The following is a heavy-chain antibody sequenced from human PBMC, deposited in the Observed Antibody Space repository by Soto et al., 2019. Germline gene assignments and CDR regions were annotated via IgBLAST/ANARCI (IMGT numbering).Heavy chain of an antibody. V-gene: IGHV3-53*01. CDR1: GGPIINIY. Sequence: GRPLRVSWAAAGGPIINIYRSWISQAPGKGLEWVSVIYSGGSTYYADSVKGRFTISRDNSKNTLYLQMNSLRAEDTAVYYCARVGSSSSPGYWGQGTLVTVSS. D-gene: IGHD6-6*01. CDR2: IYSGGST. CDR3: ARVGSSSSPGY. J-gene: IGHJ4*02.